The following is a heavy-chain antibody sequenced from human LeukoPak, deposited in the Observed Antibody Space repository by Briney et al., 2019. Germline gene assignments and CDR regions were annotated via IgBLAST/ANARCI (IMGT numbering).Heavy chain of an antibody. CDR3: VRGTTLFDY. CDR2: ISGSGGNT. CDR1: GLTFSTSG. J-gene: IGHJ4*02. V-gene: IGHV3-23*01. Sequence: PGGSLRLSRAASGLTFSTSGMSWVRQAPGKGLEWVSAISGSGGNTYYADSVKGRFTISRDNSKNTLYLQMNSLRAEDTAVYYCVRGTTLFDYWGQGTLVTVSS. D-gene: IGHD4-17*01.